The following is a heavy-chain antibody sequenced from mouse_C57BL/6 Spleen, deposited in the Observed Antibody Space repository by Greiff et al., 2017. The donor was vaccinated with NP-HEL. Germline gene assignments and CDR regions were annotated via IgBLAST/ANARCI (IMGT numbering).Heavy chain of an antibody. CDR2: IYPGSGNT. Sequence: QVQLQQSGAELVRPGASVKLSCKASGYTFTDYYINWVKQRPGQGLEWIARIYPGSGNTYYNEKFKGKATLTAEKSSSTAYMQLSSLTSEDSAVYFCARDYYGSSSKAWFAYWGQGTLVTVSA. V-gene: IGHV1-76*01. D-gene: IGHD1-1*01. CDR3: ARDYYGSSSKAWFAY. CDR1: GYTFTDYY. J-gene: IGHJ3*01.